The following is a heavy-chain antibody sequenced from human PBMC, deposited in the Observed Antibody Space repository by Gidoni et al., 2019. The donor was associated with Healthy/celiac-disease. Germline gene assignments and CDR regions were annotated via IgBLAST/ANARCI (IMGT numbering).Heavy chain of an antibody. J-gene: IGHJ4*02. CDR2: ISSSSSTI. V-gene: IGHV3-48*01. Sequence: EVQLVESGGGLVKPGGSLSLSCAASGFTFSSYSMNWVRQAPGTGLGWVSYISSSSSTIYYADSVKGRFTISRDNAKNSLYLQMNSLRAEDTAVYYCAGGVRGSGAIGYWGQGTLVTVSS. D-gene: IGHD6-19*01. CDR1: GFTFSSYS. CDR3: AGGVRGSGAIGY.